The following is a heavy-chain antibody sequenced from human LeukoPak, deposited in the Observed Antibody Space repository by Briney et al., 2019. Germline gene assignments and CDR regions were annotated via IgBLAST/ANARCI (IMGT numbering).Heavy chain of an antibody. V-gene: IGHV4-39*01. CDR3: ASSALWFGELLNWFDP. CDR2: IYYSGST. J-gene: IGHJ5*02. D-gene: IGHD3-10*01. CDR1: GGSISSSSYY. Sequence: SETLSLTCTVSGGSISSSSYYWGWIRQPPGKGLEWIGSIYYSGSTYYNPSLKSRVTISVDTSKNQFSLKLSSVTAADTAVYYCASSALWFGELLNWFDPWGQGTLVTVSS.